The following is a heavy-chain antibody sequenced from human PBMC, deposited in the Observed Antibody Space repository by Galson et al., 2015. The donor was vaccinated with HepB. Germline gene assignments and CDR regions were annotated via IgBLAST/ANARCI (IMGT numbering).Heavy chain of an antibody. V-gene: IGHV4-61*02. J-gene: IGHJ4*02. D-gene: IGHD3-22*01. CDR3: AREGGSGYYLGFDY. CDR2: IYTSGST. CDR1: GGSISSGSYY. Sequence: QVQLRESGPGLVKPSETLSLTCTVSGGSISSGSYYWSWIRQPAGKGLEWIGRIYTSGSTNYNPSLKSRVTMSVDTSKNQFSLKLSSVTAADTAVYYCAREGGSGYYLGFDYWGQGTLVTVSS.